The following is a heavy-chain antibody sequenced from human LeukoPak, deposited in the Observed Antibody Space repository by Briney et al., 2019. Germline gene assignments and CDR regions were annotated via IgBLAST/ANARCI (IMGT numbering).Heavy chain of an antibody. D-gene: IGHD3-22*01. V-gene: IGHV4-61*02. CDR3: ARVTSSGYYPYYYYYMDV. J-gene: IGHJ6*03. Sequence: MASETLSLTCTVSGGSISSGSYYWSWIRQPAGKGLEWIGRICTSGSTNYNPSLKSRVTISVDTSKNQFSLKLSSVTAADTAVYYCARVTSSGYYPYYYYYMDVWGKGTTVTVSS. CDR2: ICTSGST. CDR1: GGSISSGSYY.